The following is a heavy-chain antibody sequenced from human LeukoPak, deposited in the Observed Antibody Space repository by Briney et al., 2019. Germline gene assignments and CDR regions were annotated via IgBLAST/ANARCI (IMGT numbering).Heavy chain of an antibody. CDR3: ARAHQYCSSTSCYAGFDY. J-gene: IGHJ4*02. D-gene: IGHD2-2*01. CDR2: ISYDGSNK. Sequence: GRSLRLSCVASGFTFSSYAMHWVRQAPGKGLEWVAVISYDGSNKYYADSVKGRFTISRDNSKNTLYLQMNSLRAEDTAVYYRARAHQYCSSTSCYAGFDYWGQGTLVTVSS. CDR1: GFTFSSYA. V-gene: IGHV3-30*04.